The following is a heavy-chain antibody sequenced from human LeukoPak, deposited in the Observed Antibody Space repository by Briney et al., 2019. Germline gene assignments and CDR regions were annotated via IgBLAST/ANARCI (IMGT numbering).Heavy chain of an antibody. D-gene: IGHD6-19*01. CDR2: MYRTGST. CDR1: GGSISSYY. V-gene: IGHV4-59*01. J-gene: IGHJ5*02. Sequence: KPSETLSLTCTVSGGSISSYYWSWIRQPPGKGLEWIGYMYRTGSTNYNPSLKSRVTITPDTSKNQFSLRLTSVTAADTAVYYCAREGTYGWYNWFDPWGQGTLVTVSS. CDR3: AREGTYGWYNWFDP.